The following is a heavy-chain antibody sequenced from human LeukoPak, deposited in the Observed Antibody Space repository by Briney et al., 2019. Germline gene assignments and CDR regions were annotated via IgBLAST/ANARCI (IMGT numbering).Heavy chain of an antibody. J-gene: IGHJ4*02. D-gene: IGHD3-16*02. V-gene: IGHV4-34*01. CDR3: ARLIGLGEVSPYFDY. CDR2: RHKSGST. Sequence: PSETLSLTCAVYGGSFSGYYWSWIRQPPGKGLEWIGCRHKSGSTHYNPSLRSRVTISVDMSKSQFSLKLNSVTAPDTAVYYCARLIGLGEVSPYFDYWGQGRLVTVSS. CDR1: GGSFSGYY.